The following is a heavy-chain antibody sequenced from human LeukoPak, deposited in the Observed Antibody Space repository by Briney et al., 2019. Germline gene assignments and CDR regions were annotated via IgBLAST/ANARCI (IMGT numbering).Heavy chain of an antibody. D-gene: IGHD3-22*01. V-gene: IGHV4-39*07. CDR1: GGSISSSNYY. Sequence: SETLSLTCTVSGGSISSSNYYWGWIRQPPGKGLEWIGSIYYSGSTYYSPSLKSRVTISVDTSKNQFSLKLSSVTAADTAVYYCARTQFRGYYYVGFDYWGQGTLVTVSS. CDR2: IYYSGST. J-gene: IGHJ4*02. CDR3: ARTQFRGYYYVGFDY.